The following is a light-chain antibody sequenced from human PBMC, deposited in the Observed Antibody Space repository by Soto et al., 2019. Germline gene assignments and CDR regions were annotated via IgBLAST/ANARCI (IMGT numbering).Light chain of an antibody. CDR2: GAS. J-gene: IGKJ4*01. V-gene: IGKV3-15*01. Sequence: IVMTQSPATLSVSPGERATLSCRASQSVSSNLAWYQHKPGQAPRLLFYGASTRAAGSPARFSGSGSGTDFTLTISSLQSEDFAVYYCQQYNRWPLTFGGGTKVEIK. CDR3: QQYNRWPLT. CDR1: QSVSSN.